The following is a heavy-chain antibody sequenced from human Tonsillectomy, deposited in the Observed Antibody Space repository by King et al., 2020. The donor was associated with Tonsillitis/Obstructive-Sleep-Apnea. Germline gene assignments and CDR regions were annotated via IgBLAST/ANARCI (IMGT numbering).Heavy chain of an antibody. D-gene: IGHD1-26*01. J-gene: IGHJ5*02. Sequence: VQLPQWGAGLLKPSETLSLTCAVYGGSFNDYYWSWIRQPPGKGLEWIGEINHSGSTSYNPSLKSRVTIPVDTSKNQFSLRLSSVTSADTAVYYCARLIVESSSGNWFDPWGQGTLVTVSS. CDR1: GGSFNDYY. V-gene: IGHV4-34*01. CDR2: INHSGST. CDR3: ARLIVESSSGNWFDP.